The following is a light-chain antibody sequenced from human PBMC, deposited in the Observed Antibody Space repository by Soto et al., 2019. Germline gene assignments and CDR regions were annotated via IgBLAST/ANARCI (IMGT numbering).Light chain of an antibody. CDR1: KLGHKY. CDR2: QDT. V-gene: IGLV3-1*01. J-gene: IGLJ1*01. CDR3: QAWDSSTGV. Sequence: SYELTQPPSVSVSPGQTASITCSGDKLGHKYVCWYQQKAGRSPVLVIYQDTKRPSGIPERFSGSNSGNTATLTISGTQAMGEADYYCQAWDSSTGVFGTGTNLTVL.